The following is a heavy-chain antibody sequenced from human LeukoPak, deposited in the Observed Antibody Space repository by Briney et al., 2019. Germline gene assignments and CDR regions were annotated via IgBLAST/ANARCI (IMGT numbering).Heavy chain of an antibody. CDR2: IYDSGSA. Sequence: SETLSLTCSVSGASISNFYWTWIRQPPGKGLEWIGSIYDSGSADYNPPLKSRVTISRNTSKNQFSLKLTSVTAADTSVYYCARAYHSSWYLNWFDPWGQGTLVTVSS. D-gene: IGHD6-13*01. CDR1: GASISNFY. J-gene: IGHJ5*02. V-gene: IGHV4-59*01. CDR3: ARAYHSSWYLNWFDP.